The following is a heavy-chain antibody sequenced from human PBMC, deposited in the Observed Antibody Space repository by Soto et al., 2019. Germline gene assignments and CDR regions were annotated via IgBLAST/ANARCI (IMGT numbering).Heavy chain of an antibody. D-gene: IGHD3-22*01. CDR2: INWNGGST. Sequence: GGSLRLSCAASGFTFDDYGMSWVRQAPGKGLEWVSGINWNGGSTGYADSVKGRFTISRDNAKNTLYLQMNSLRAEDTAVYYCARTHYYYDSSGYYSYDEGGFDYWGQGALVTVSS. V-gene: IGHV3-20*04. J-gene: IGHJ4*02. CDR1: GFTFDDYG. CDR3: ARTHYYYDSSGYYSYDEGGFDY.